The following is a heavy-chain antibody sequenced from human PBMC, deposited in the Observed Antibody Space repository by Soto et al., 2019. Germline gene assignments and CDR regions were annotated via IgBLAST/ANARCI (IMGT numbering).Heavy chain of an antibody. CDR2: ISGSGGST. CDR1: GFTFSSYA. CDR3: AKGGDGYGDRGGYYFDY. D-gene: IGHD4-17*01. J-gene: IGHJ4*02. Sequence: HPGGSLRLSCAASGFTFSSYAMSWVRQAPGKGLEWVSAISGSGGSTYYADSVKGRFTISRDNSKSTLYLQMNSLGAEDTAVYYCAKGGDGYGDRGGYYFDYWGPGTLVNVPS. V-gene: IGHV3-23*01.